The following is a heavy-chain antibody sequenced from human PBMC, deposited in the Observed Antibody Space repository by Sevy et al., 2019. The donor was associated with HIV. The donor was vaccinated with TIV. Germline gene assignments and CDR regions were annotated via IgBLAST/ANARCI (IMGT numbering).Heavy chain of an antibody. CDR3: AKRVAGALAALDI. V-gene: IGHV3-23*01. D-gene: IGHD3-10*01. Sequence: GGSLRLSCAASGFTFRNYVMNWVRQPPGKGLEWVSVISDGGGTTYYAASVKGRFTISRDDSKSTLYRQMNSLRVEYTAVYFCAKRVAGALAALDIWGQGTMVTVSS. J-gene: IGHJ3*02. CDR1: GFTFRNYV. CDR2: ISDGGGTT.